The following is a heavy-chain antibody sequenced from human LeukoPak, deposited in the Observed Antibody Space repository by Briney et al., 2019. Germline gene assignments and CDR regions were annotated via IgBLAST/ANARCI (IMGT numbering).Heavy chain of an antibody. CDR2: ISSKVYGGTT. CDR1: GFTFADHS. CDR3: SRGGWQFEY. J-gene: IGHJ4*02. D-gene: IGHD5-24*01. Sequence: GRSLKLSCTASGFTFADHSMSWFRQAPGKGLEWVGFISSKVYGGTTAYAPPVKGRFTISRDDSKSITYLQMNSSKNKDTYFYYCSRGGWQFEYWGQRTLVSVSS. V-gene: IGHV3-49*03.